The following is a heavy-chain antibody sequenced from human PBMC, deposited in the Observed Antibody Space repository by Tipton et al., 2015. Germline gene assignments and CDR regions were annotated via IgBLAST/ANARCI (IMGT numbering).Heavy chain of an antibody. J-gene: IGHJ3*01. CDR1: GFTFSSYS. V-gene: IGHV3-21*01. CDR2: ISPSSRYI. D-gene: IGHD2-15*01. CDR3: AKESTPEVVADYDAFDV. Sequence: SLRLSCAASGFTFSSYSMDWVRQAPGKGLEWVASISPSSRYIYYGDSVKGRFTISRDNRKNSLNLQMNSLRGEDTAVYYCAKESTPEVVADYDAFDVWGQGTMVTVSS.